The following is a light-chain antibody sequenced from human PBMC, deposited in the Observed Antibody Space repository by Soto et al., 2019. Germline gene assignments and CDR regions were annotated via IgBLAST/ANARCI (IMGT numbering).Light chain of an antibody. CDR1: QRISNY. CDR3: QQSYSTLDYT. Sequence: DIQMTQSPSSLSASVGDRVTITCRASQRISNYLNWYQHKPGKAPRLLIYAASSLQSGVPSRFSGSGYGTDFTLTISSLQPEDFATYYCQQSYSTLDYTFGQETKVEIK. V-gene: IGKV1-39*01. CDR2: AAS. J-gene: IGKJ2*01.